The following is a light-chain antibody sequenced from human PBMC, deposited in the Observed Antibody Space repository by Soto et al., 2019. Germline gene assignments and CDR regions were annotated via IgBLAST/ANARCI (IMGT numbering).Light chain of an antibody. Sequence: DIQMTQSPSSLSASLGDRVTITCRASQGIGVDLAWFPQKPGKVPKLLIYAASALQSGVTSRFSGSGSGTDFTLTISSLQPEDFATYYCQKYNSAPLTFGGGTKVEIK. CDR1: QGIGVD. CDR2: AAS. CDR3: QKYNSAPLT. J-gene: IGKJ4*01. V-gene: IGKV1-27*01.